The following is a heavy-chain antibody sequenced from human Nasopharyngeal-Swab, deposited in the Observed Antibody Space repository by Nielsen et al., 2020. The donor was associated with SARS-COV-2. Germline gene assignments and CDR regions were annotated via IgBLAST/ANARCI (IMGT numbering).Heavy chain of an antibody. D-gene: IGHD3-3*01. CDR3: ARIGGLGVVIWGYYFDY. J-gene: IGHJ4*02. Sequence: WIRQPPGKGLEWIGSIYYSGSTYYNPSLKSRVTISVDTSKNQFSLKLSSVTAADTAVYYCARIGGLGVVIWGYYFDYWGQGTLVTVSS. CDR2: IYYSGST. V-gene: IGHV4-39*01.